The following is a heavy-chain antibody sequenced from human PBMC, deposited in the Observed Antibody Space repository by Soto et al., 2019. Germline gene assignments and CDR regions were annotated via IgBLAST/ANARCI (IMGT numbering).Heavy chain of an antibody. CDR2: IYNTGTT. V-gene: IGHV3-53*02. Sequence: EVQLVETGGGLTQPGGSLRLSCSASGFVVTDNYMTLVRQAPGKGLEWVSVIYNTGTTYYSDSVKGRFTIAWDISKNAMALQMNNLTIDDSAVYFCASETHGYSNGWSICGHGTMVTVSS. CDR1: GFVVTDNY. D-gene: IGHD6-19*01. CDR3: ASETHGYSNGWSI. J-gene: IGHJ3*02.